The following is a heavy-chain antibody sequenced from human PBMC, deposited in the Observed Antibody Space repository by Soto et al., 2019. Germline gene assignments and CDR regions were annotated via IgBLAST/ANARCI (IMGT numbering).Heavy chain of an antibody. CDR2: IYYSGST. J-gene: IGHJ4*02. CDR1: GGTISSYY. D-gene: IGHD3-10*01. CDR3: ARHNYGSGSTYFDY. V-gene: IGHV4-59*08. Sequence: SETLSVTCPVAGGTISSYYLSWIRQNPGKGLEWIGYIYYSGSTSYNPSLKSRVTISVDTSKNQFSLKLNSMTAADTAVYYCARHNYGSGSTYFDYWGQGTLVTVSS.